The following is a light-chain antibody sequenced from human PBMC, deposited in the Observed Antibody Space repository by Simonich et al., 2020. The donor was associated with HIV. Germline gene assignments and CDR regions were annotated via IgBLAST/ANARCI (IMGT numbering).Light chain of an antibody. V-gene: IGKV3-15*01. Sequence: EIVMTQSPATLSVSPGERATPSCRASQNVSSNLAWYQQKPGKAPRLLIYGASTRATGIPARFSGSGSGTEFTLTISSLQSEDFAVYYCQHYNNWPPITFGQGTRLEIK. CDR3: QHYNNWPPIT. CDR1: QNVSSN. CDR2: GAS. J-gene: IGKJ5*01.